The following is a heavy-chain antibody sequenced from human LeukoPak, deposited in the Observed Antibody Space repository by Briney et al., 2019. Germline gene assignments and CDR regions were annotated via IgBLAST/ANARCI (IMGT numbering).Heavy chain of an antibody. CDR1: GFTFSSYS. Sequence: PGGSLRLSCAASGFTFSSYSMNWVRQAPGKGLEWVSSISNSSSYIYYADSVKGRFTISRDNAKNSLYLQMNSLRAEDTAVYYCAQQLVSYDYYGMDVWGQGTTVTVSS. V-gene: IGHV3-21*01. CDR3: AQQLVSYDYYGMDV. J-gene: IGHJ6*02. CDR2: ISNSSSYI. D-gene: IGHD6-13*01.